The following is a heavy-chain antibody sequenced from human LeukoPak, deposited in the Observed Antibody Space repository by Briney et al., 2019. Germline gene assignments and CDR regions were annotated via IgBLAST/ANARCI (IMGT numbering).Heavy chain of an antibody. CDR1: GGSISSYY. CDR3: ARTYDSSGYWDPGFDY. CDR2: IYYSGST. V-gene: IGHV4-59*01. D-gene: IGHD3-22*01. J-gene: IGHJ4*02. Sequence: LVKPSETLSLTCTVSGGSISSYYWSWIRQPPGKGLEWIGYIYYSGSTNYNPSLKSRVTISVDTSKNQFSLKLSSVTAADTAVYYCARTYDSSGYWDPGFDYWGQGTLVTVSS.